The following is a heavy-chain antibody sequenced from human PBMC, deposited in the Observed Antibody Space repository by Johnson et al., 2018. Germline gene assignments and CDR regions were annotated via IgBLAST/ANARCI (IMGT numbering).Heavy chain of an antibody. D-gene: IGHD6-19*01. CDR1: GHTISNYV. CDR3: AGPSPPHNSGWYGDAFVI. Sequence: QVQLVESGAEVKKXGSSVKVXCKASGHTISNYVISWVRQAPGQGLEWMGGIIPVFGTGKYAQKFQGRVTITADASTSTVYMEMSSLRSDDTAVYYCAGPSPPHNSGWYGDAFVIWGQGTMVTVSS. V-gene: IGHV1-69*01. J-gene: IGHJ3*02. CDR2: IIPVFGTG.